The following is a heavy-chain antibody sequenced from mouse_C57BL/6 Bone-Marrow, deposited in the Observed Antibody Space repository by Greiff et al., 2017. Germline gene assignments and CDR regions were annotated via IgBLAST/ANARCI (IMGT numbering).Heavy chain of an antibody. CDR3: ARSPRLAY. CDR2: INPSSGYT. CDR1: GYTFTSYT. V-gene: IGHV1-4*01. Sequence: QVQLQQSGAELARPGASVKMSCKASGYTFTSYTMHWVKQRPGQGLEWIGYINPSSGYTKYNQKFKDKATLTSDKSSSPAYIQLSSLTSEDSAVYYCARSPRLAYWGQGTLVTVSA. J-gene: IGHJ3*01.